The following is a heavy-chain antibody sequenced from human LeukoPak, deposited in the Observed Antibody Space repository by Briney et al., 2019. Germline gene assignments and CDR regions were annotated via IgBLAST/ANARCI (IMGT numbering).Heavy chain of an antibody. CDR3: ARRSYYYYMDV. CDR2: IYYSGST. V-gene: IGHV4-59*01. J-gene: IGHJ6*03. Sequence: SETLSLTCTVSGGSISSYYWSWIRQPPGKGLEWIGYIYYSGSTNYNPSLKSRVTISVDTSKNQFSLKLSSVIAADTAVYYCARRSYYYYMDVWGKGTTVTVSS. CDR1: GGSISSYY.